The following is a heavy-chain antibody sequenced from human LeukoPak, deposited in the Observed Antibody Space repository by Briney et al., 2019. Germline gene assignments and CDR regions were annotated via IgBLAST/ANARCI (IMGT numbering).Heavy chain of an antibody. Sequence: TGGSLRLSCAASGFTFSSYGMHWVRQAPGKGLEWVAVISYDGSNKYYADSVKGRFTISRDNSKNTLYLQMNSLRAEDTAVYYCARPGGIVGATNAFDIWGQGTMVTVSS. D-gene: IGHD1-26*01. J-gene: IGHJ3*02. CDR1: GFTFSSYG. CDR2: ISYDGSNK. CDR3: ARPGGIVGATNAFDI. V-gene: IGHV3-30*03.